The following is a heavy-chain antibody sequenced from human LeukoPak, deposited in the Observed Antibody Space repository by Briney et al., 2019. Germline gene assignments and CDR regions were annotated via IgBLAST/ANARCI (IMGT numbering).Heavy chain of an antibody. CDR2: ISGTDFTI. D-gene: IGHD3-9*01. V-gene: IGHV3-48*03. J-gene: IGHJ4*02. CDR3: ASGLRFFDWLLPNFDF. CDR1: GFTFSSYE. Sequence: GGSLRLSCAASGFTFSSYEMNWVRQAPGKGLEWVSSISGTDFTIYYADSVKGRFTISRDNAKNSLYLQMNSLRAEDTAVYYCASGLRFFDWLLPNFDFWGRGTLVTVSS.